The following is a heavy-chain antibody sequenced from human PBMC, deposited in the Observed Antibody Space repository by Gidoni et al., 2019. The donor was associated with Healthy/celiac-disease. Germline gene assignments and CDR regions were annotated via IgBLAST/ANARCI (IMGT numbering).Heavy chain of an antibody. CDR1: SGTFSGYS. CDR2: INHSGST. CDR3: ARGPLSWLLRTLVGYFDC. D-gene: IGHD2-8*02. V-gene: IGHV4-34*01. Sequence: QVQLQPCGACLSKPSETLSLTCAVYSGTFSGYSWTWLRQPPGKGLEWIGEINHSGSTNYNPSLKSRVIISVDTSKNQFSLKLSSVTAADAAVYYCARGPLSWLLRTLVGYFDCWGQGSLVTVSS. J-gene: IGHJ4*02.